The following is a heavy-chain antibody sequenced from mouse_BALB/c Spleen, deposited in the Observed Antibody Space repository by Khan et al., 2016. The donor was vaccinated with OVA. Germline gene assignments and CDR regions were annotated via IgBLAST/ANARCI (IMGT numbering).Heavy chain of an antibody. CDR1: GISLTNYG. J-gene: IGHJ3*01. CDR3: ARSYDYDVGGFTY. Sequence: QVQLKESGPGLVAPSLSQSITCTASGISLTNYGVHWIRQPPGKGLEWLGVIWTGGRTNYNSALMSRLSISKDNSKSQVFLKMNSLQIDDTAIYYCARSYDYDVGGFTYWGQGTLVTVSA. D-gene: IGHD2-4*01. V-gene: IGHV2-9*02. CDR2: IWTGGRT.